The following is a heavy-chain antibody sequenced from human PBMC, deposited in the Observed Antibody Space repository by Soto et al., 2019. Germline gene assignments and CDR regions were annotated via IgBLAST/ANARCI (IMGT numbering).Heavy chain of an antibody. D-gene: IGHD2-2*01. CDR2: ISGSGDTT. J-gene: IGHJ4*02. V-gene: IGHV3-23*01. CDR3: ARSRRFVVVPAAPDS. Sequence: EAQVLESGGGLVQPGGSLRLSCAASEFTFSSFVMNWVRQAPGKGLEWVSGISGSGDTTYYADSVKGRFTISRDNSKNTLYLQMNSLRSEDTAVYYCARSRRFVVVPAAPDSWGQGTLVTVSS. CDR1: EFTFSSFV.